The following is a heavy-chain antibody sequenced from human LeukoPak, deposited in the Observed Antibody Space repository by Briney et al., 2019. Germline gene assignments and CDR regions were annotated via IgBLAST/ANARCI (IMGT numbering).Heavy chain of an antibody. D-gene: IGHD5-12*01. Sequence: GGSLRLSCAASGFTFSTYDMNWVRQAPGKGLEWVAYISRSSSHIYYADSMKGRLTISRDNARSSVYLQVDSLRDEDTAIYYCARDRAALARMGGMDVWGQGTTVTVFS. CDR2: ISRSSSHI. V-gene: IGHV3-21*01. J-gene: IGHJ6*02. CDR3: ARDRAALARMGGMDV. CDR1: GFTFSTYD.